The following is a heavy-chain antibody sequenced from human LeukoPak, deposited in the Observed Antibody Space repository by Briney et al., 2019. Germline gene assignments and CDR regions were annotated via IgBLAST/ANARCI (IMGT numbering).Heavy chain of an antibody. CDR3: AKVVRGVIGFDY. CDR2: ISGSGGST. D-gene: IGHD3-10*01. CDR1: GFTFSSYA. Sequence: GGSLRLSCAASGFTFSSYAMSWVRQAPGKGPEWVSAISGSGGSTYYADSVKGRFTISRDNSKNTLYLQMNSLRAEATAVYYCAKVVRGVIGFDYWGQGTLVTVSS. V-gene: IGHV3-23*01. J-gene: IGHJ4*02.